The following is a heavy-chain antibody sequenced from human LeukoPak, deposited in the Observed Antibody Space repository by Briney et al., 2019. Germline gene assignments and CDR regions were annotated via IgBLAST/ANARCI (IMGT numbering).Heavy chain of an antibody. J-gene: IGHJ5*02. CDR1: GGTFTTCA. CDR3: VYCSGGSCFASNWFDP. V-gene: IGHV1-69*04. Sequence: GSSVTVSCTASGGTFTTCAISWVRQAPGQGLEWMGRTTPSLDVANYVQKFQGRVTITAYKSTSTVYMELSSLKSEDTAVYYCVYCSGGSCFASNWFDPWGQGTLVTVSS. D-gene: IGHD2-15*01. CDR2: TTPSLDVA.